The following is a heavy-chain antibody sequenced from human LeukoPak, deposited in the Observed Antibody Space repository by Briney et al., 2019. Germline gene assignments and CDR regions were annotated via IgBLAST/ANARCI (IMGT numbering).Heavy chain of an antibody. CDR1: GGSFSGYY. J-gene: IGHJ4*02. CDR2: INHSGST. D-gene: IGHD3-3*01. V-gene: IGHV4-34*01. CDR3: ASRYDFWSGYY. Sequence: SETLSLTCAVCGGSFSGYYWSWIRQPPGKGLEWIGEINHSGSTNYNPSLKSRVTISVDTSKNQFSLKLSSVTAADTAVYYCASRYDFWSGYYWGQGTLVTVSS.